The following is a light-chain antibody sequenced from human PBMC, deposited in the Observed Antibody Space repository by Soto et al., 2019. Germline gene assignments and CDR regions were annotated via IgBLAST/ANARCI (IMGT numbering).Light chain of an antibody. V-gene: IGKV1-5*01. CDR1: QSISSR. Sequence: DIQMTQSPSTLSASVGDRVTITCRASQSISSRLAWYQQKPGRAPKLLIYDASNLESGVPSRFXXXXSGTEFTLTISSLQPDDFATYYCQQYNSYSLTFGGGTKVEIK. J-gene: IGKJ4*01. CDR3: QQYNSYSLT. CDR2: DAS.